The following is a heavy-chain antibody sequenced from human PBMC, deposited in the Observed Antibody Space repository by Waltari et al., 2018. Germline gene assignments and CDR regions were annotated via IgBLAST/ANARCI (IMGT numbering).Heavy chain of an antibody. Sequence: EVQLVESGGGLVQPGGSLRLSCAASGFTFSSYSMNWFRQAPGKGLEWVSYISSSSSTIYYADAVKGRFTISRDNAKNSLYLQMNSLRAEDTAVYYCARGGPGIAVAINWGQGTLVTVSS. J-gene: IGHJ4*02. CDR1: GFTFSSYS. V-gene: IGHV3-48*01. D-gene: IGHD6-19*01. CDR2: ISSSSSTI. CDR3: ARGGPGIAVAIN.